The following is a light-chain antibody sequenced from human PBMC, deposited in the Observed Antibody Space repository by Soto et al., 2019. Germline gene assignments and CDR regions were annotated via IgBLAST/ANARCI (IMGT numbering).Light chain of an antibody. V-gene: IGKV1-39*01. CDR3: QPSSSTPPT. J-gene: IGKJ4*01. CDR1: QNISNY. Sequence: EIQMTQYPSSLSASVGDIVTITCRSIQNISNYLNWYQQKPGKAPNLLIYTASNLQSGVPSRFSGSGSGTDFTLTISSLQAEDFATYYCQPSSSTPPTFGGGTKLDIK. CDR2: TAS.